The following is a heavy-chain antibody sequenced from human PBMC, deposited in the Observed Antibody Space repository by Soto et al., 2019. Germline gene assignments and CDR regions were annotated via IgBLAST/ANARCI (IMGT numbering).Heavy chain of an antibody. CDR2: ISGYNGNT. Sequence: QVQLVESGAEVKKPGASVKVSCKASGYTFTNYGISWVRQAPGQGLEWMGGISGYNGNTKYAQKFQGRVTMTTDAPSPTAYMDLRSTRSDETAVYYCARDRAYYYDSSGNYYYHYGMDVWGQGTTVNVS. V-gene: IGHV1-18*04. CDR3: ARDRAYYYDSSGNYYYHYGMDV. D-gene: IGHD3-22*01. CDR1: GYTFTNYG. J-gene: IGHJ6*01.